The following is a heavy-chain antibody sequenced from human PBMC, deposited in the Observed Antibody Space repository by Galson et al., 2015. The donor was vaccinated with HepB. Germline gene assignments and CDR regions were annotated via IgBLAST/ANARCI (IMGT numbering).Heavy chain of an antibody. V-gene: IGHV1-3*01. CDR2: INAGNGNT. D-gene: IGHD2-2*01. CDR1: GYTFTSYA. J-gene: IGHJ5*02. Sequence: SVKVSCKASGYTFTSYAMHWVRQAPGQRLEWMGWINAGNGNTKYSQKFQGRVTITRDTSASTAYMELSSLRSEDTAVYYCARGGEVPAAPGVPNWFDPWGQGTLSPSPQ. CDR3: ARGGEVPAAPGVPNWFDP.